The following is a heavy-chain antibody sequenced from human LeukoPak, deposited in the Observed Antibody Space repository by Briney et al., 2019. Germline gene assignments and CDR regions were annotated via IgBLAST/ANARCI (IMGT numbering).Heavy chain of an antibody. CDR1: GGSISSGDHY. Sequence: SQTLSLTCTVSGGSISSGDHYWSWIRQPPGKGLEWIGYTYYSGSTYYNPSLKNRVSISVDTSKNQFSLNLSSVTAADTALYYCAKEARGSQPYFDYWGQGTLVTVSS. CDR2: TYYSGST. D-gene: IGHD1-1*01. CDR3: AKEARGSQPYFDY. J-gene: IGHJ4*02. V-gene: IGHV4-30-4*01.